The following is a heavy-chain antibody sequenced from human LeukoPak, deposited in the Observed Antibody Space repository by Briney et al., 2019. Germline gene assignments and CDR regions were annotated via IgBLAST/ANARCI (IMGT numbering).Heavy chain of an antibody. CDR2: VSSSSSYT. CDR3: ARTMWGFDY. Sequence: GGSLRLSCAASGFTFSDSYMSWIRQAPGKGLEWVSYVSSSSSYTNYADSVKGRFTISRDNAKKSLYLQMNSLRAEDTAVYYCARTMWGFDYWGQGTLVTVSS. V-gene: IGHV3-11*06. J-gene: IGHJ4*02. CDR1: GFTFSDSY. D-gene: IGHD7-27*01.